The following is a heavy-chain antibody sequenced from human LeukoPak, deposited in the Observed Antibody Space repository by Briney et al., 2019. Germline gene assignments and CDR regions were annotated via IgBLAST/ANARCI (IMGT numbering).Heavy chain of an antibody. CDR3: ARFNYDFWSGYYSDDAFDI. CDR1: GGSISSYY. V-gene: IGHV4-59*08. J-gene: IGHJ3*02. CDR2: IYYSRST. Sequence: SETLSLTCTVSGGSISSYYWSWIRQPPGKGLEWIGYIYYSRSTNYNPSLKSRVTISVDTSKNQFSLKLSSVTAADTAVYYCARFNYDFWSGYYSDDAFDIWGQGTMVTVSS. D-gene: IGHD3-3*01.